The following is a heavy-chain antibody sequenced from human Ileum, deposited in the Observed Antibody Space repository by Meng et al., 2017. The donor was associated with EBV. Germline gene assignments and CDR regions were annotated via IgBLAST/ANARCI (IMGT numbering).Heavy chain of an antibody. CDR3: TNLSF. D-gene: IGHD2/OR15-2a*01. V-gene: IGHV3-23*01. CDR2: ISGSDVST. Sequence: EVQRLESGGGLVQPGGSLRLSCAASGITFSSYAMTWVRQAPGKGLEWVSVISGSDVSTDYADSVKGRFTISRDNSKNTLYLQLNSLRPDDTAFYYCTNLSFWGQGTLVTVSS. J-gene: IGHJ4*02. CDR1: GITFSSYA.